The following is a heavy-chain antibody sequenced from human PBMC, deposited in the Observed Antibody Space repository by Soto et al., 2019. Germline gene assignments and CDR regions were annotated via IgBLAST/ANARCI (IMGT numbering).Heavy chain of an antibody. CDR3: AKDLGYSGSYYGAFDI. CDR1: GFTFSSYA. V-gene: IGHV3-23*01. D-gene: IGHD1-26*01. CDR2: ISGSGGST. J-gene: IGHJ3*02. Sequence: EVQLLESGGGLVQPGGSLRLSCAASGFTFSSYAMSWVRQAPGKGLEWVSAISGSGGSTYYADSVKGRFTISRDNSKNTLYLQMNSLRAEDTAVYYCAKDLGYSGSYYGAFDIWGQGTMVTVSS.